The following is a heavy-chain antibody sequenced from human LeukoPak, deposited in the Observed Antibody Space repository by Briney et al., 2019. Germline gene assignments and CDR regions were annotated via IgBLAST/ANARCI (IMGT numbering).Heavy chain of an antibody. Sequence: PGESLKISCQGFGYSFTSYWIGWVRPATGQGLEWMGWISAYNANTHYAQQVQGRVTMTTDSSTTTAYMELRSLRSDDTAVYYCARDLYSRRMNYYGSGSYFAYWGQGTLVTVSS. CDR1: GYSFTSYW. V-gene: IGHV1-18*04. D-gene: IGHD3-10*01. J-gene: IGHJ4*02. CDR2: ISAYNANT. CDR3: ARDLYSRRMNYYGSGSYFAY.